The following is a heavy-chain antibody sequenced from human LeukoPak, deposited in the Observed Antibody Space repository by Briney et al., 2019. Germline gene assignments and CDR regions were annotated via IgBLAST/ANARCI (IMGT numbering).Heavy chain of an antibody. CDR1: GFSFNTYA. Sequence: PGGSLRLSCAASGFSFNTYAMHCVRQAPGKGLEYVSAINYNGDSTYYANSVKGRFIISRDNSKKTLFLQMGSLRAEDTAVYYCARDSGGDTYNDYFDSWGQGTLVTVSS. CDR3: ARDSGGDTYNDYFDS. CDR2: INYNGDST. V-gene: IGHV3-64*01. D-gene: IGHD5-24*01. J-gene: IGHJ4*02.